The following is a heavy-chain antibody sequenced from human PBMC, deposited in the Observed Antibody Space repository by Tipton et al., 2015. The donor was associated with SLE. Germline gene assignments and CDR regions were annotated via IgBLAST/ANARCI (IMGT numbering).Heavy chain of an antibody. Sequence: TLSLTCTVSGASIIGGGFYWSWIRQLPGKGLEWIGYIYYTGKTYYNPSLESRIVMSVDMSKNQFSLRLNSLTDADTAVDYCARDATSYDPGYMDVWGKGSTVTVSS. D-gene: IGHD5-12*01. CDR1: GASIIGGGFY. V-gene: IGHV4-31*03. J-gene: IGHJ6*04. CDR3: ARDATSYDPGYMDV. CDR2: IYYTGKT.